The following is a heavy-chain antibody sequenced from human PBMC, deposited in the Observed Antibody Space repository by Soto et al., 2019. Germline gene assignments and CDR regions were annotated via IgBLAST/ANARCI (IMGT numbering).Heavy chain of an antibody. J-gene: IGHJ4*02. CDR3: DRGGGSPYHNHECDF. CDR2: VSSTGST. V-gene: IGHV4-59*01. D-gene: IGHD3-3*01. CDR1: GAAITQYY. Sequence: PSETLSLTCTVSGAAITQYYWNWIRQSPGKGLEWIVSVSSTGSTVYNPSLTSRVTVSLDTSKNQFSLTLNSVTAADTAVYHCDRGGGSPYHNHECDFWGQGTLV.